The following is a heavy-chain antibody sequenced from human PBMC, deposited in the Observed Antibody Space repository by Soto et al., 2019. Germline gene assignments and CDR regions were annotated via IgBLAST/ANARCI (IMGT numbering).Heavy chain of an antibody. Sequence: GGSLRLSCAASASIFKGHGMHWVRQAPGKGLEWVAIIRYDGSDEHYGDSVEGRFTISRDTSKNQFSLKLSSVTASDTAVYYCARDPYGDYVFDYWGQGTLVTVSS. CDR1: ASIFKGHG. D-gene: IGHD4-17*01. J-gene: IGHJ4*02. CDR2: IRYDGSDE. V-gene: IGHV3-30*02. CDR3: ARDPYGDYVFDY.